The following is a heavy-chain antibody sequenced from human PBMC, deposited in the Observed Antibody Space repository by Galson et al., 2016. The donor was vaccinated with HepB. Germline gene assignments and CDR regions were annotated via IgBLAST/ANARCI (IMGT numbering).Heavy chain of an antibody. CDR3: ATGIVVAGKYYYYYMDV. CDR2: LYPSEGT. J-gene: IGHJ6*03. CDR1: GGSIRSDYY. D-gene: IGHD6-19*01. Sequence: SETLSLTCIVSGGSIRSDYYWGWIRQPPGRGLEWIGSLYPSEGTYYNPSLKSRVTISVDTSKNELSLRLNSVTAADTGMYYCATGIVVAGKYYYYYMDVWGKGTTVTVSS. V-gene: IGHV4-38-2*02.